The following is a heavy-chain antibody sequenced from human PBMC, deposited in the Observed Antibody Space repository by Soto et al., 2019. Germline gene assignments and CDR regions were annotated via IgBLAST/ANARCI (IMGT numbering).Heavy chain of an antibody. V-gene: IGHV3-23*01. CDR1: GFTFSSYG. CDR2: ISGSGSSV. Sequence: GGSLRLSCAASGFTFSSYGMSWVRQAPGKGLEWVSSISGSGSSVYVADSVRGRFIMSRDLSTNTVSLQMNSLRAEDTAVYYCAKVRASYLSASYFYYGLDVWGQGTTVTVSS. D-gene: IGHD3-10*01. J-gene: IGHJ6*02. CDR3: AKVRASYLSASYFYYGLDV.